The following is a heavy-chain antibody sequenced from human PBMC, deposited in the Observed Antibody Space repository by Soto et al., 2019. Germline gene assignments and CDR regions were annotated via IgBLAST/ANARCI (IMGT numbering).Heavy chain of an antibody. CDR3: ARDAPLSGVQYYSYMDV. J-gene: IGHJ6*03. V-gene: IGHV1-2*04. D-gene: IGHD3-10*01. CDR1: GYTVTGYY. Sequence: GASVKVSCKASGYTVTGYYMHWVRQAPGQGLEWMGRINPNSGGTNYAQKFQGWVTMTRDTSISTAYMELSRLRSDDTAVYYCARDAPLSGVQYYSYMDVWGKGTTVTVSS. CDR2: INPNSGGT.